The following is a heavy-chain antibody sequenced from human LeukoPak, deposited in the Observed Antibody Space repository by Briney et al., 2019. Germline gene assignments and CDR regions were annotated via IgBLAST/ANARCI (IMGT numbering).Heavy chain of an antibody. D-gene: IGHD6-13*01. CDR2: ISSSSSYI. Sequence: SGGSLRLSYAASEFTFSSYSMNWVRQAPGKGLEWVSSISSSSSYIYYADSVKGRFTISRDNAKNSLYLQMNSLRAEDTAVYYCARAAAGKNSESDYWGQGTLVTVSS. V-gene: IGHV3-21*01. CDR1: EFTFSSYS. CDR3: ARAAAGKNSESDY. J-gene: IGHJ4*02.